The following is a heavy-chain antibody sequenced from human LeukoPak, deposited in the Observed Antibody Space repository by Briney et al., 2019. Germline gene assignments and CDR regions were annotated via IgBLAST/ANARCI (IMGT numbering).Heavy chain of an antibody. D-gene: IGHD3-16*02. Sequence: GASVKVSCKASGYTFTSYGISWVRQAPGQGLEWMGWISAYNGNTNYAQKLQGRVTMTTDTSTSTAYMELRSLRSDDTAVYYCARDDRMITSGGVIVSSYWGQGTLVTVSS. J-gene: IGHJ4*02. CDR2: ISAYNGNT. V-gene: IGHV1-18*01. CDR1: GYTFTSYG. CDR3: ARDDRMITSGGVIVSSY.